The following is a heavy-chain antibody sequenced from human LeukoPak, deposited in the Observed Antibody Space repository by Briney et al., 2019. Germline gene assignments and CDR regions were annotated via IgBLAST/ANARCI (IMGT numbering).Heavy chain of an antibody. CDR3: ATHDRDFNFDH. V-gene: IGHV3-7*01. CDR2: IKQDGSEK. J-gene: IGHJ4*02. CDR1: GFTFSSYW. Sequence: GGSLRLSCAASGFTFSSYWMSWVRQAPGKGLEWVANIKQDGSEKYYVDSVKGRFTISRDNAKNSLYLQMNSLRAEDTAVYYCATHDRDFNFDHWGQGTLVTVSS. D-gene: IGHD2/OR15-2a*01.